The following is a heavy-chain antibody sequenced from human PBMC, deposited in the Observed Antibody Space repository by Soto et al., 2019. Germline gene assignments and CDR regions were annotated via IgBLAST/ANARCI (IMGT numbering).Heavy chain of an antibody. CDR1: GFTFSSYA. CDR2: ISYDGSNK. Sequence: QVQLVESGGGVVQPGRSLRLSCAASGFTFSSYAMHWVRQAPGKGLEWVAVISYDGSNKYYADSVKGRFTISRDNSKNTLYLQMNSLRAEDTAVYYCARFEYSSSSDHWGQGTLVTVSS. V-gene: IGHV3-30-3*01. J-gene: IGHJ5*02. CDR3: ARFEYSSSSDH. D-gene: IGHD6-6*01.